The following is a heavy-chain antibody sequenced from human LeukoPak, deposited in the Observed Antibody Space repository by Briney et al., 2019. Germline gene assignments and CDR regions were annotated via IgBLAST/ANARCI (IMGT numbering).Heavy chain of an antibody. CDR1: GGTFSSTT. D-gene: IGHD2-21*02. CDR2: ITPIFRTP. CDR3: ARGWLAGTTVVTPYNY. J-gene: IGHJ4*02. V-gene: IGHV1-69*01. Sequence: SVTVSCTASGGTFSSTTINWVRQAPGQGLEWMGGITPIFRTPNYAQKFQGRVTITAVESMSTAYMELSSLRSEDTAVYYCARGWLAGTTVVTPYNYWGQGTLVTVSS.